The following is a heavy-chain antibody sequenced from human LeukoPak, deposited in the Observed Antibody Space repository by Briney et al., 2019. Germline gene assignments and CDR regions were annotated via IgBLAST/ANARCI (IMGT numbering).Heavy chain of an antibody. CDR2: ISYDGSNK. V-gene: IGHV3-30-3*01. J-gene: IGHJ4*02. D-gene: IGHD1-26*01. CDR1: EFTFSNYW. CDR3: ARGGWELQYYFDY. Sequence: GGSLRLSCAASEFTFSNYWMTRVRQAPGKGLEWVAVISYDGSNKYYADSVKGRFTISRDNSKNTLYLQMNSLRAEDTAVYYCARGGWELQYYFDYWGQGTLVTVSS.